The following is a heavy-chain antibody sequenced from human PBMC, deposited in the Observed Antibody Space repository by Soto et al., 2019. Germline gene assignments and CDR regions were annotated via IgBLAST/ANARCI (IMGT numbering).Heavy chain of an antibody. D-gene: IGHD6-19*01. Sequence: QVQLVQSGAEVKKPGASVKVSCRASGYTFTSYVLSWVLQAPAQGLECMGWISAYNGNTNFAQKLQGRVTMTTDTSLSTAYMVLRSLRSDDTAVYYCARVVATVAGPYGMDVWGQGTTVTVS. CDR2: ISAYNGNT. V-gene: IGHV1-18*01. J-gene: IGHJ6*02. CDR3: ARVVATVAGPYGMDV. CDR1: GYTFTSYV.